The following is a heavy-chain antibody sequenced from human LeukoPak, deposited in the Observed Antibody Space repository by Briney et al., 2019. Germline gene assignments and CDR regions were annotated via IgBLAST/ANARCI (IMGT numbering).Heavy chain of an antibody. J-gene: IGHJ4*02. D-gene: IGHD6-19*01. CDR3: ARDGAVAGTNYFDY. Sequence: GGSLRLSCAASGFTFSTYSMNWVRQAPGKGLEWVSSISSSSSYIYYADSMKGRFTISRDNAKNSLYLQMNSLRAEDTAVYYCARDGAVAGTNYFDYWGQGTLVTVSS. CDR1: GFTFSTYS. CDR2: ISSSSSYI. V-gene: IGHV3-21*01.